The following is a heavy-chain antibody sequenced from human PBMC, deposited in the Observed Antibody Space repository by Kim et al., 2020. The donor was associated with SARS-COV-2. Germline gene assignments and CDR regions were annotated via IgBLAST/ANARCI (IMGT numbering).Heavy chain of an antibody. CDR2: ISSSSSYI. J-gene: IGHJ6*02. Sequence: GGSLRLSCAASGFTFSRYSMNWVRQAPGKGLEWVSSISSSSSYIYYADSVKGRFTISRDNAKNSLYLQMNSLRAEDTAVYYCAREGFYGSGKYGLDVWGHGTTVTVSS. CDR3: AREGFYGSGKYGLDV. CDR1: GFTFSRYS. V-gene: IGHV3-21*01. D-gene: IGHD3-10*01.